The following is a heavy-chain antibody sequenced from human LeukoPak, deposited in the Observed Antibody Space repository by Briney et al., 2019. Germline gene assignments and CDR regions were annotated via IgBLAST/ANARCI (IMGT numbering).Heavy chain of an antibody. J-gene: IGHJ4*02. CDR2: IGPNNGNT. V-gene: IGHV1-18*01. CDR1: TYTFITYG. D-gene: IGHD3-16*01. Sequence: ASVTVSCKASTYTFITYGVAWVRQAPGQGLEWMGWIGPNNGNTNYAQNLQDRVTLTTDTSTDTAYMELRSLRSDDTAVYYCARDSGGRGHFDLWGQGTLVTVSS. CDR3: ARDSGGRGHFDL.